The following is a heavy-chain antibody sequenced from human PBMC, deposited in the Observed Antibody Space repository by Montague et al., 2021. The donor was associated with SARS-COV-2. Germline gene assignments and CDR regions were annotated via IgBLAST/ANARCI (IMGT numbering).Heavy chain of an antibody. Sequence: FLRLSCAVSGFTFDDYGISWVRQAPGNGLEWVSGISRSGDRTAYLDSVKGRFTISRDNAKNSLYLQMNSLRVEDTAFYHCSRGRGMIRGVVDFWGQGILVSVSS. CDR1: GFTFDDYG. V-gene: IGHV3-20*01. D-gene: IGHD3-10*01. CDR2: ISRSGDRT. CDR3: SRGRGMIRGVVDF. J-gene: IGHJ4*02.